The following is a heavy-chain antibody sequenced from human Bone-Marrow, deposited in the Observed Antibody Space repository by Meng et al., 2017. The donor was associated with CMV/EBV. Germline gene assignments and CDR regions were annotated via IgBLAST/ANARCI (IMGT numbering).Heavy chain of an antibody. J-gene: IGHJ5*02. CDR2: INSDGSST. D-gene: IGHD3-22*01. Sequence: GESLKISCAASGFTFSSYWMHWVRQAPGKGLVWVSRINSDGSSTSYADSVKGRFTISRDNAKNTLYLQMNSLRAEDTAVYYCARDQYKYSYYYDSSAPEGWFDPWGQGTLVTVSS. CDR1: GFTFSSYW. CDR3: ARDQYKYSYYYDSSAPEGWFDP. V-gene: IGHV3-74*01.